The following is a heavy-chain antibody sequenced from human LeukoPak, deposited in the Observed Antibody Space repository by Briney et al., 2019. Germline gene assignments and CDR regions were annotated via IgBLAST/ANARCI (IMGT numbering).Heavy chain of an antibody. CDR1: GGTFSSYG. V-gene: IGHV1-69*04. D-gene: IGHD4-17*01. CDR2: IIPILGIA. Sequence: GASVTVSCKASGGTFSSYGISWVRQAPGQGLEWMGRIIPILGIATYAQMFQGRVTITADKSASTSYMVLSSLRSEDTAVYYCARGTTVTKYWHFDLWGRGTLVTVSS. CDR3: ARGTTVTKYWHFDL. J-gene: IGHJ2*01.